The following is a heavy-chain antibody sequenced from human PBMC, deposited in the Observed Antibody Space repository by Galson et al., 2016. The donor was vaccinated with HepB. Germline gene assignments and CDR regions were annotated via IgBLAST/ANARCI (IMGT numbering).Heavy chain of an antibody. CDR1: GESFSDYHWNYY. CDR3: ARGSRRFYNGLDV. J-gene: IGHJ6*02. CDR2: INRSGST. V-gene: IGHV4-34*01. D-gene: IGHD3-3*01. Sequence: SETLSLTCSVFGESFSDYHWNYYWTWVRQAPGKGPEWIGEINRSGSTSYNPSLKSRVTILIDTSKNHFSLRLMSVTAADTAMYYCARGSRRFYNGLDVWGQGTTVIVSS.